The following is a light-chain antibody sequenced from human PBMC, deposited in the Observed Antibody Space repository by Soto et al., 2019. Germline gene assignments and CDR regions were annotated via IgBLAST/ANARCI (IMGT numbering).Light chain of an antibody. J-gene: IGKJ1*01. V-gene: IGKV1-27*01. CDR1: QGIGNY. Sequence: DIQMTQSPSSLSASLGDRVTITCRASQGIGNYLAWYQLQPGKVPKLLIYAASTLQSGVPSRFSGSGSGTDFTLTSSSLQPADVATYFCQKYNSAPRTFGQGTKVEI. CDR3: QKYNSAPRT. CDR2: AAS.